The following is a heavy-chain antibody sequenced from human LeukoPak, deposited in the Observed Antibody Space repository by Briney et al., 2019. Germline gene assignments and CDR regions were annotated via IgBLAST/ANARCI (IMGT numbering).Heavy chain of an antibody. CDR1: GFTFSSYW. J-gene: IGHJ6*02. V-gene: IGHV3-7*01. D-gene: IGHD2-15*01. CDR3: ARDTPGLPGYSYGMDV. Sequence: PGGSLRLSCAASGFTFSSYWMSWVRQAPGKGLEWVANIKQDGSEKYYVDSVKGRFTISRDNAKNSLYLQMNSLRAEDTAVYYCARDTPGLPGYSYGMDVWGQGTTVTVSS. CDR2: IKQDGSEK.